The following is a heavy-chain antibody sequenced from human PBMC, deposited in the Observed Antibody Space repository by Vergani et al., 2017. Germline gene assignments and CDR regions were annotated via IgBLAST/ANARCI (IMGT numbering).Heavy chain of an antibody. CDR2: ISYDGSNK. D-gene: IGHD3-10*01. Sequence: QVQLVESGGGVVQPGRSLRLSCAASGFTFSSYGMHWVRQAPGKGLEWVAVISYDGSNKYYADSVKGRFTISRDNSKNTLYLQMNSLSAEDTAVYYCAKDDSGQNTMFRGIPLDYWGQGTLVTVSS. V-gene: IGHV3-30*18. CDR1: GFTFSSYG. CDR3: AKDDSGQNTMFRGIPLDY. J-gene: IGHJ4*02.